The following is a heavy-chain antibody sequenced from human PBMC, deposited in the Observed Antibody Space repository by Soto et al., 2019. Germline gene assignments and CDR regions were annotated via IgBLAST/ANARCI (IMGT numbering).Heavy chain of an antibody. Sequence: EVQLVESGGGLVQPGRSLRLSCAASGFTFDDYAMHWVRQAPGKGLGWVSGISWNSGSIGYTDSVKGRFTISRDNAKNSLFLQMNSLTTEDTAFYYCAKLVEYCSGGSCYSHCDSWGQGTLVTVSS. D-gene: IGHD2-15*01. J-gene: IGHJ4*02. CDR1: GFTFDDYA. CDR2: ISWNSGSI. CDR3: AKLVEYCSGGSCYSHCDS. V-gene: IGHV3-9*01.